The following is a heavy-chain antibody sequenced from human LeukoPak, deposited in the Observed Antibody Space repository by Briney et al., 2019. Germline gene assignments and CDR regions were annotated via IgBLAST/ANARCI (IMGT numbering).Heavy chain of an antibody. J-gene: IGHJ6*02. CDR1: GXTFSSYE. V-gene: IGHV3-48*03. CDR3: ARDGVVSGYDSPNYYYYYGMDV. D-gene: IGHD5-12*01. CDR2: ISSSGSTI. Sequence: PGGSLRLSCAASGXTFSSYEMNWVRQAPGKGLEWVSYISSSGSTIYYADSVKGRFTISRDNAKNSLYLQMNSLRAEDTAVYYCARDGVVSGYDSPNYYYYYGMDVWGQGTTVTVSS.